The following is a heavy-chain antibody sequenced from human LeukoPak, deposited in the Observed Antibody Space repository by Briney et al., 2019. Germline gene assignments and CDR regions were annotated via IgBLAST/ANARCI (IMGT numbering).Heavy chain of an antibody. D-gene: IGHD4-17*01. J-gene: IGHJ4*02. CDR3: ARGGVTTYGYEF. CDR1: GFTFSSHS. CDR2: ISPSSGYI. V-gene: IGHV3-21*06. Sequence: GGSLRLSCAASGFTFSSHSMNWVRQAPGKGLEWVSSISPSSGYIYYADSVKGRFTISRDDAKNSLCLQMNSLRAEDTAVYYCARGGVTTYGYEFWGQGAPVTVSS.